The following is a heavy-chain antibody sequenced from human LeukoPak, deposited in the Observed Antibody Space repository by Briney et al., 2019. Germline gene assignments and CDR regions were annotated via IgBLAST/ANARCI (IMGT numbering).Heavy chain of an antibody. CDR2: IYYSGST. D-gene: IGHD3-22*01. V-gene: IGHV4-59*08. CDR3: ARHFSDRRGWFDP. CDR1: VDSITRYY. Sequence: PSETLSLTCTVSVDSITRYYWSWIRQPPGKGLEWIGYIYYSGSTNYNPSLKSRVTLSIDTSKNQFSLKLSSVTAADTAMYYCARHFSDRRGWFDPWGQGTLVTVTS. J-gene: IGHJ5*02.